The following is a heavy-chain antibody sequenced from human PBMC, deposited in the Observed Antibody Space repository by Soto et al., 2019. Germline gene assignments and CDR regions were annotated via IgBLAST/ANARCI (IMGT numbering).Heavy chain of an antibody. Sequence: SQTLSLTCAISGDSVSANTPAWHWIRQSPSRGLEWLGRTYYRSKWYNDYAVSVKSRITINPDTSKNQFSLQLNSVTPDVTAVYYCARDYRGFYFDHWGQGALVTVSS. CDR1: GDSVSANTPA. CDR3: ARDYRGFYFDH. V-gene: IGHV6-1*01. D-gene: IGHD3-10*01. CDR2: TYYRSKWYN. J-gene: IGHJ4*02.